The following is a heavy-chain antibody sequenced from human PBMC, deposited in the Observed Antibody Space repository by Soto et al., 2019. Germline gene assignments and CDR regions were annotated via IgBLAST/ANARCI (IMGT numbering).Heavy chain of an antibody. CDR2: IWYDGSSK. CDR1: GFTFSDYG. Sequence: HPGGSLRLSCAASGFTFSDYGMHWVRQAPRKGLEWVAVIWYDGSSKYYAESVKGRFTISRDNSKNTLHLQMNSLRAEDTAVYYCARDPLHYDILTGYSPHYFDYWGQGSLVTVSS. V-gene: IGHV3-33*01. CDR3: ARDPLHYDILTGYSPHYFDY. J-gene: IGHJ4*02. D-gene: IGHD3-9*01.